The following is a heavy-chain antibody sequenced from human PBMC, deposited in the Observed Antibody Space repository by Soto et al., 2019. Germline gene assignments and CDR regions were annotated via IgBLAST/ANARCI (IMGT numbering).Heavy chain of an antibody. CDR2: ISGSGGST. CDR3: ANGRRGSGFDFDY. D-gene: IGHD6-25*01. Sequence: EVQLLESGGGLVQPGGSLRLSCAASGFTFSSYAMSWVRQAPGKGLEWVSAISGSGGSTYYADSVKGRFTISRDNSKHTLYLQMNSLRAEDTAVYYCANGRRGSGFDFDYWGQGTLVTVSS. V-gene: IGHV3-23*01. CDR1: GFTFSSYA. J-gene: IGHJ4*02.